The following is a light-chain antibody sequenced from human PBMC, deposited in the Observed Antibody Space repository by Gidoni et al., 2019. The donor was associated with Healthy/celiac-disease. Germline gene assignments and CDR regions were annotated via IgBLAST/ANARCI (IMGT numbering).Light chain of an antibody. J-gene: IGLJ2*01. Sequence: SYELTQPPSVSVSPGQTASITCSGAKLGDKYARWYQQKPGQPPVLVIYQDRKRPSGIPERFSGNNSGNTATLTISGTQAMDEADYYCQAWDSSIVVFGGGTKLTVL. CDR2: QDR. V-gene: IGLV3-1*01. CDR1: KLGDKY. CDR3: QAWDSSIVV.